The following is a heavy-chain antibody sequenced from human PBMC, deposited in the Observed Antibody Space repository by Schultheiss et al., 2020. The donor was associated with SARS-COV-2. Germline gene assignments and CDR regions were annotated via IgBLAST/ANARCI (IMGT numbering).Heavy chain of an antibody. CDR3: AREVIAVAAGWFDP. V-gene: IGHV4-34*01. CDR2: INHSGST. Sequence: SETLSLTCTVSGGSISSYYWSWIRQPPGKGLEWIGEINHSGSTNYNPSLKSRVTISVDTSKNQFSLKLSSVTAADTAVYYCAREVIAVAAGWFDPWGQGTLVTVSS. CDR1: GGSISSYY. D-gene: IGHD6-19*01. J-gene: IGHJ5*02.